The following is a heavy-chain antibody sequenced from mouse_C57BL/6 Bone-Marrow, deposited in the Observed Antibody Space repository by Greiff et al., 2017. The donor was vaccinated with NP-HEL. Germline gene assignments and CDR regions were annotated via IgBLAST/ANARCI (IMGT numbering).Heavy chain of an antibody. D-gene: IGHD2-4*01. CDR1: GFTFSDYG. CDR3: ASDDYLYYYAMDY. V-gene: IGHV5-17*01. Sequence: EVQRVESGGGLVKPGGSLKLSCAASGFTFSDYGMHWVRQAPEKGLEWVAYISSGSSTIYYADTVKGRFTISRDKAKNTLFLQMTSLRSEDTAMYYYASDDYLYYYAMDYWGQGTSVTVSS. J-gene: IGHJ4*01. CDR2: ISSGSSTI.